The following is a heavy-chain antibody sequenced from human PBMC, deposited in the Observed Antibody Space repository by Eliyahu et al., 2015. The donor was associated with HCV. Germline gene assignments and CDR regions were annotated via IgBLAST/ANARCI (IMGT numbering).Heavy chain of an antibody. CDR3: ATSLIEIIGAFDV. J-gene: IGHJ3*01. Sequence: EVELMESGGGLVQPGGSLRLSCXASXXTFSTYTMNWVRQAPGKGLEWISNISSSSTFIYYVDSVKGRFTISRDNAKNSLYLQMNGLRTEDTAIYYCATSLIEIIGAFDVWGQGTMVTVSS. V-gene: IGHV3-48*01. CDR2: ISSSSTFI. CDR1: XXTFSTYT. D-gene: IGHD3-16*02.